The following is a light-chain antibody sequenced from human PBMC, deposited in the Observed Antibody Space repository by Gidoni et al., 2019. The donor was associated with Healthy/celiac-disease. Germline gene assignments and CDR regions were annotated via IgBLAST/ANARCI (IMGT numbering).Light chain of an antibody. Sequence: EIVMTQSPATLSVSPGERATLSCRASQSVSSNLARYQQKPGQAPRLLIYGASTRATGIPARFSGSGSGTEFTLTISSLQSEDFAVYYCQQYNNWLGTFXQXTKVXIK. CDR2: GAS. J-gene: IGKJ1*01. CDR3: QQYNNWLGT. CDR1: QSVSSN. V-gene: IGKV3-15*01.